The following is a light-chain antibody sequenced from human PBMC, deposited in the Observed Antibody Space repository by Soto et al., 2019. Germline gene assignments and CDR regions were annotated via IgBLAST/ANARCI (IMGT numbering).Light chain of an antibody. V-gene: IGLV2-14*01. J-gene: IGLJ3*02. CDR3: TSFTTTNIWV. Sequence: QSVLTQPASVSGSPGQSITICCTGTSSDIGVYNYVSWYQQHPGKAPKLVICEVSNRPSGVSSRFSGSKSGNTASLTISGLRAEDEADYYCTSFTTTNIWVFGGGTKLTVL. CDR1: SSDIGVYNY. CDR2: EVS.